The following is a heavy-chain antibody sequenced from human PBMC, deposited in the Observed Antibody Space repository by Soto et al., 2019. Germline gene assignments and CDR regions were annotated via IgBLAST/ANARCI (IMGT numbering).Heavy chain of an antibody. V-gene: IGHV4-39*01. Sequence: QLQMQASGPGLVKPSETLSLTFTVSGGSISSFNYFCGWIRQPTGKGLEWIGRLYYSGNTYYNPSLQSRVTISVDTAKKQCTLTLRSVTAADTAVYYCARGGGSTFTWFDPCGQGTLVTVSP. CDR1: GGSISSFNYF. CDR2: LYYSGNT. J-gene: IGHJ5*02. D-gene: IGHD2-15*01. CDR3: ARGGGSTFTWFDP.